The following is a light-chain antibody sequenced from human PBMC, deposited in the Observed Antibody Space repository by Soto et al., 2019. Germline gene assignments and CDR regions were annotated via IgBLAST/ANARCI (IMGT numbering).Light chain of an antibody. CDR3: RQRNSYLYT. CDR2: AAS. J-gene: IGKJ2*01. CDR1: QGITTD. Sequence: DIQMTQSPSSLSASVGDRVTITCRASQGITTDFGWYEQKPGKAPKRLIYAASSLQSGVPLRFSGSGSGTEVTLTISSLQPEDFATYYSRQRNSYLYTFGQGSKLEIK. V-gene: IGKV1-17*01.